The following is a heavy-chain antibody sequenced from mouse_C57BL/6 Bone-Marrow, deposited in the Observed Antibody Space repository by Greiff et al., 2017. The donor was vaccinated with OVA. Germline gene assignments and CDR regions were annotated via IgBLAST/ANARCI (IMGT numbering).Heavy chain of an antibody. CDR1: GFTFSDYY. J-gene: IGHJ1*03. V-gene: IGHV5-12*01. CDR3: ARPHYYGSSLSYWYFDV. Sequence: EVQLVESGGGLVQPGGSLKLSCAASGFTFSDYYMYWVRQTPEKRLEWVAYISNGGGSTYYPDTVKGRFTISRDDAKNTLYLQMSRLKSEDTAMYYCARPHYYGSSLSYWYFDVWGTGTTVTVSS. D-gene: IGHD1-1*01. CDR2: ISNGGGST.